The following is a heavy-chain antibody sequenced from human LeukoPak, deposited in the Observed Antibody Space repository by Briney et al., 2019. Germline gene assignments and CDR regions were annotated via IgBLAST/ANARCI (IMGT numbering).Heavy chain of an antibody. J-gene: IGHJ5*02. CDR1: GYTFTGYY. CDR2: INPNSGGT. V-gene: IGHV1-2*02. D-gene: IGHD5-18*01. CDR3: ARDPNQGSYRLHNWFDP. Sequence: ASVKVSCKASGYTFTGYYMHWVRQAPGQGLEWMGWINPNSGGTNYAQKFQGRVTMTRDTSISTAYMELSRLRSDDTAVYYCARDPNQGSYRLHNWFDPWGQGTLVTVSS.